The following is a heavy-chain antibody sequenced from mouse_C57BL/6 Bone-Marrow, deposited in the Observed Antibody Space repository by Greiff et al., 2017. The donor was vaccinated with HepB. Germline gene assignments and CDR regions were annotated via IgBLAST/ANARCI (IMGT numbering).Heavy chain of an antibody. CDR3: AGGVDYAMDY. Sequence: VQLKQSGPELVKPGASVKIPCKASGYTFTDYNMDWVKQSHGKSLEWIGDINPNNGGTIYNQKFKGKATLTVDKSSSTAYMELRSLTSEDTAVYYCAGGVDYAMDYWGQGTSVTVSS. CDR1: GYTFTDYN. J-gene: IGHJ4*01. D-gene: IGHD1-1*02. V-gene: IGHV1-18*01. CDR2: INPNNGGT.